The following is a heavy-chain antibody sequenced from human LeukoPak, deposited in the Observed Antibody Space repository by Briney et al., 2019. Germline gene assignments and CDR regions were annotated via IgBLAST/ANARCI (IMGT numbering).Heavy chain of an antibody. J-gene: IGHJ4*02. CDR1: GFTFGSSW. D-gene: IGHD6-13*01. Sequence: GGSLRLSCAASGFTFGSSWMTWVRQAPGRGLEWVANIKADGSEESYADSVKGRFTISRDNAKNLVFLQMNSLRTEDTAVYYCARNTLSAAGDYWGQGTLVSVSS. V-gene: IGHV3-7*01. CDR2: IKADGSEE. CDR3: ARNTLSAAGDY.